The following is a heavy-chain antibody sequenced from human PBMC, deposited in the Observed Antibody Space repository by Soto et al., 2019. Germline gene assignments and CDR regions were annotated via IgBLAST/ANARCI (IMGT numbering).Heavy chain of an antibody. J-gene: IGHJ2*01. D-gene: IGHD6-19*01. V-gene: IGHV1-69*12. Sequence: QVQLVQSGAEVKKPGSSVKVSCKASGGTFSSYAISWVRQAPGQGLEWMGGIIPIFGTANYAQKFQGRVMITADESTSTAYMELSSLRSEDTAVYYCASSPIAVASTPDWYFDLWGRGTLVTVSS. CDR1: GGTFSSYA. CDR2: IIPIFGTA. CDR3: ASSPIAVASTPDWYFDL.